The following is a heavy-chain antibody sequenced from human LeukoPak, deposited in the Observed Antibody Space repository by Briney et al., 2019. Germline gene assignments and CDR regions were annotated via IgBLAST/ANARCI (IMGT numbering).Heavy chain of an antibody. D-gene: IGHD2-2*02. Sequence: GASVKVSCKASGYTFTSYAISWVRQAPGQGLEWMGGIIPIFGTANYAQKFQGRVTITADESTSTAYMELSSLRSEDTAVYYCALVVVVPAAIQEAYYYGMDVWGQGTTVTVSS. CDR3: ALVVVVPAAIQEAYYYGMDV. CDR2: IIPIFGTA. J-gene: IGHJ6*02. CDR1: GYTFTSYA. V-gene: IGHV1-69*13.